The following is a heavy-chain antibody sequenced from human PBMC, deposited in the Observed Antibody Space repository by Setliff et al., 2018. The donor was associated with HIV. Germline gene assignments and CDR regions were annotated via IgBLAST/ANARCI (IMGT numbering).Heavy chain of an antibody. CDR1: GYILGSYD. CDR3: ASFVFRDSTDEYYRPPGDHPLYYFDY. V-gene: IGHV1-18*01. J-gene: IGHJ4*02. D-gene: IGHD3-10*01. Sequence: ASVKVSCKASGYILGSYDISWVRQAPGQGLEWVGWISVGKGNTNYAQSLQGRVTMTTDTSTNTAHLEVRSLRSEDTAVYYCASFVFRDSTDEYYRPPGDHPLYYFDYWAQGTLVTVS. CDR2: ISVGKGNT.